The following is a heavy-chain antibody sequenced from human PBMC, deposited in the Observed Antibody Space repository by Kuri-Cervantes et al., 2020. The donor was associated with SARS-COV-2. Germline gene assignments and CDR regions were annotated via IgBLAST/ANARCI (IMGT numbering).Heavy chain of an antibody. Sequence: ASVKVSCKASGYTFTGYYMHWVRQAPGQGLEWMGWMNPNSGNTGYAQKFQGRVTMTRNISISTAYMELSSLRSEDTAVYYCARDYGGKGIYFNYWGQGTLVTVSS. CDR2: MNPNSGNT. J-gene: IGHJ4*02. V-gene: IGHV1-8*02. D-gene: IGHD4-23*01. CDR3: ARDYGGKGIYFNY. CDR1: GYTFTGYY.